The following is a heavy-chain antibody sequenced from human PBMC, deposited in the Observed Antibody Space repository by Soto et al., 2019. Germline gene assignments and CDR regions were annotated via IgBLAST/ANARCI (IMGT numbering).Heavy chain of an antibody. CDR3: ARDRKTYYDFWSGYLTGY. V-gene: IGHV3-30-3*01. D-gene: IGHD3-3*01. Sequence: GGSLRLSCAASGFTLSDYTINWVRQAPGKGLEWVAFISSDGSNKYYADSVKGRFTISRDNSKNTLYLQVNSLRAEDTAVYYCARDRKTYYDFWSGYLTGYWGQGTLVTVSS. CDR2: ISSDGSNK. CDR1: GFTLSDYT. J-gene: IGHJ4*02.